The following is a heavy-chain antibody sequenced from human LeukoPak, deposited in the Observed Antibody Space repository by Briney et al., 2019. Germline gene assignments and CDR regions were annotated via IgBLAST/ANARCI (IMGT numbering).Heavy chain of an antibody. CDR2: ISSNSDNT. J-gene: IGHJ4*02. Sequence: GASVTVSCTATGYTFTIYGISWVRQAPGQGLEWVGWISSNSDNTNYAKKFQGRVTMTTDTSTSTAYMELRSLRSDDTAVYYCARDWGSIKVITDYWGQGTLVTVSS. D-gene: IGHD3-16*01. CDR1: GYTFTIYG. V-gene: IGHV1-18*01. CDR3: ARDWGSIKVITDY.